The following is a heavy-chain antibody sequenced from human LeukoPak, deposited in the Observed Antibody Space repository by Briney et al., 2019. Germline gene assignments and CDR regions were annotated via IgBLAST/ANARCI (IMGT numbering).Heavy chain of an antibody. Sequence: GASVKVSCKASGGTFSSYAISWVRQAPGQGLEWMGRIIPIFGTANYAQKFQGRVTITTDESTSTAYTELSSLRSEDTAVYYCASTMWIQLWPIHDAFDIWGQGTMVTVSS. CDR2: IIPIFGTA. CDR3: ASTMWIQLWPIHDAFDI. D-gene: IGHD5-18*01. V-gene: IGHV1-69*05. CDR1: GGTFSSYA. J-gene: IGHJ3*02.